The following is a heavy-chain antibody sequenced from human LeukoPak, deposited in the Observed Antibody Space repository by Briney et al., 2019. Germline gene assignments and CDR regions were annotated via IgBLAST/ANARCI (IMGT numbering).Heavy chain of an antibody. Sequence: SETLSLTCAVSDGSISIYWSSWVRQPPGKGLEWIGYIYHKRHVSYNPPLKSSATISVDESKNQFYLNVSSVTAGDTAVYYCVRDNWQQVDRKWYYYGLDVRGEGTTVTVSS. V-gene: IGHV4-59*01. D-gene: IGHD1-14*01. J-gene: IGHJ6*04. CDR3: VRDNWQQVDRKWYYYGLDV. CDR1: DGSISIYW. CDR2: IYHKRHV.